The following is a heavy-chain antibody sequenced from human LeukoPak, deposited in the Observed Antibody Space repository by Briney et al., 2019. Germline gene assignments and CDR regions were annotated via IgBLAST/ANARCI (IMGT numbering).Heavy chain of an antibody. CDR1: GFTFSSYE. CDR3: ARGDVAAAGTGIINYYYGMDV. V-gene: IGHV3-48*03. J-gene: IGHJ6*04. CDR2: ISSSGSTI. D-gene: IGHD6-13*01. Sequence: GGSLRLSCAASGFTFSSYEMNWVRQAPGKGLEWVSYISSSGSTIYYADSVKGRFTISRDNAKNSLYLQMNSLRAEDTAVYYRARGDVAAAGTGIINYYYGMDVWGKGTTVTVSS.